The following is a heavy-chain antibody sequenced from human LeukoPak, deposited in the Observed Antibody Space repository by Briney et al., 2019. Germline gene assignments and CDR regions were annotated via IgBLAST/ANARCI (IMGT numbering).Heavy chain of an antibody. CDR3: ARDPYSSSWYEGGVNWFDP. CDR1: GYTFTGYY. D-gene: IGHD6-13*01. Sequence: GASVKVSCKASGYTFTGYYMHWVRQASGQGLEWMGWINPNSGGTNYAQKFQGRVTMTRDTSISTAYMELSRLRSDDTAMYYCARDPYSSSWYEGGVNWFDPWGQGTLVTVSS. CDR2: INPNSGGT. J-gene: IGHJ5*02. V-gene: IGHV1-2*02.